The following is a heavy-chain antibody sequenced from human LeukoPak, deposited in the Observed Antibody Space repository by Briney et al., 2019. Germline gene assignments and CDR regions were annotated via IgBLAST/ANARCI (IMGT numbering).Heavy chain of an antibody. CDR2: IYYSGST. D-gene: IGHD3-10*01. Sequence: SETLSLTCTVSGGSISNYYWSWIRQPPVKGLEWIGYIYYSGSTNYNPSLKSRVTISVDTSKNQFSLKLSSVTAADTAVYYCARGRSSMVRGYYYYYMDVWGKGTTVTISS. CDR3: ARGRSSMVRGYYYYYMDV. CDR1: GGSISNYY. J-gene: IGHJ6*03. V-gene: IGHV4-59*01.